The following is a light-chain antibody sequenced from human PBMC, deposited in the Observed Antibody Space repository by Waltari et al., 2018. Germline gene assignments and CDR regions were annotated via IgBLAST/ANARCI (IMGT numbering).Light chain of an antibody. J-gene: IGLJ3*02. V-gene: IGLV1-44*01. CDR3: AAWDDSLSGKV. CDR2: RHN. Sequence: QTVLTQPPSASGTPGQRVTISCSGSSSNIGSNLVNWYQQLPGTAPKLLVYRHNQRPSGFPDRFSGSKSGTSASLAISGLQSEDEADYYCAAWDDSLSGKVFGGGTKLTVL. CDR1: SSNIGSNL.